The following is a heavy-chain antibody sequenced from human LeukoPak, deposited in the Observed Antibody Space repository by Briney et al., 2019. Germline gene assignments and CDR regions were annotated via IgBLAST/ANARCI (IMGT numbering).Heavy chain of an antibody. V-gene: IGHV3-21*01. D-gene: IGHD3-9*01. CDR2: ISSSSSYI. J-gene: IGHJ6*02. CDR1: GFTFTNHW. CDR3: ARDRPYDILTGFYYYYGMDV. Sequence: GGSLRLSCAASGFTFTNHWMHWVRQAPGKGLVWVSSISSSSSYIYYADSVKGRFTISRDNAKNSLYLQMNSLRAEDTAVYYCARDRPYDILTGFYYYYGMDVWGQGTTVTVSS.